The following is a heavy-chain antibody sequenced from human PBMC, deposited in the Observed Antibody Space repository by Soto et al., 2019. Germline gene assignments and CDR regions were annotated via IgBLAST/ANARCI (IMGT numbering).Heavy chain of an antibody. D-gene: IGHD6-19*01. CDR1: GGTFSSYA. CDR3: AGPNEVSSGWYGLDY. CDR2: IIPIFGTA. J-gene: IGHJ4*02. V-gene: IGHV1-69*01. Sequence: QVQLVQSGAEVKKPGSSVKVSCKASGGTFSSYAISWVRQAPGQGRELMGGIIPIFGTANYAQKFQGRVTMTADESTSTAYLGLSSLSSEDTAVYYCAGPNEVSSGWYGLDYWCQGTLVTVSS.